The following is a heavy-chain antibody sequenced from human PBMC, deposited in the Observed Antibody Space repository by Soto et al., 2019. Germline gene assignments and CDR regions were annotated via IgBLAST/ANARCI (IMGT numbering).Heavy chain of an antibody. CDR1: GFTFSSYW. CDR3: SSDYGGNSEGYYYYGMDV. CDR2: INSDGSST. J-gene: IGHJ6*02. Sequence: HPGGSLRLSCAASGFTFSSYWMHWVRQAPGKGLVWVSRINSDGSSTSYADSVKGRFTISRDNAKNTLYLQMNSLRAEDTAVYYCSSDYGGNSEGYYYYGMDVWGQGTTVTVSS. D-gene: IGHD4-17*01. V-gene: IGHV3-74*01.